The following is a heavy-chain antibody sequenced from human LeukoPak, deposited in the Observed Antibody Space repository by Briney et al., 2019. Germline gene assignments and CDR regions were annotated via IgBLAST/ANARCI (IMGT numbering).Heavy chain of an antibody. V-gene: IGHV4-34*01. Sequence: SETLSLTCAVYGGSFSGYYWGWIRQPPGKGLEWIGEINHSGSTNYNPSPKSRVTISVDTSKNQFSLKLTSVTAADTAVYYCARAGSGYRDWGQGTLVTVSS. D-gene: IGHD6-19*01. J-gene: IGHJ4*02. CDR1: GGSFSGYY. CDR2: INHSGST. CDR3: ARAGSGYRD.